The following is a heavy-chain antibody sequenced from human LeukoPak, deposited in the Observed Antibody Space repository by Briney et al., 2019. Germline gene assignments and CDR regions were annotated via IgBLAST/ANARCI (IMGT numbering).Heavy chain of an antibody. CDR2: IYYSGST. CDR1: GYSISSGYH. D-gene: IGHD3-10*01. V-gene: IGHV4-38-2*01. CDR3: ARRSTSLLWFGELLYI. Sequence: PSETLSLTCAVFGYSISSGYHWDWIRQPPGKGLQWIGSIYYSGSTYYNPSLKSRVTISVDTSKNQFSLKLSSVTAADTAVYYCARRSTSLLWFGELLYIWGQGTLVTVSS. J-gene: IGHJ4*02.